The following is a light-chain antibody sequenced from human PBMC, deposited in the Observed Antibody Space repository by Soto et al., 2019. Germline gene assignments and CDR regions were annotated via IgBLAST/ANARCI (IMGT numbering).Light chain of an antibody. CDR2: DNT. V-gene: IGLV1-51*01. CDR3: GTWDSSLNSWV. Sequence: QSVLTQPPSVSAAPGQRVTISCSGSTSNIGNNYVSWYQQFPGTAPQILIYDNTKRYSGIPDRFSGSKSATSATLGITGLQTGDEAEYYCGTWDSSLNSWVFGAGTKLTVL. J-gene: IGLJ3*02. CDR1: TSNIGNNY.